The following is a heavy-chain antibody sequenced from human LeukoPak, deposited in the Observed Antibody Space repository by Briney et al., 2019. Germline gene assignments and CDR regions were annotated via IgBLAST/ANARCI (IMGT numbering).Heavy chain of an antibody. Sequence: GRSLRLSCAASGFTFNTYGIHWVRQAPGKGLEWVTVISSDGSNKYYADSVKGRFTISRDNSKNTLYLQMNSLRAEDTALYYCAAAVRYFWVFDYWGQGTLVTVSS. CDR1: GFTFNTYG. D-gene: IGHD3-9*01. CDR3: AAAVRYFWVFDY. CDR2: ISSDGSNK. V-gene: IGHV3-30*03. J-gene: IGHJ4*02.